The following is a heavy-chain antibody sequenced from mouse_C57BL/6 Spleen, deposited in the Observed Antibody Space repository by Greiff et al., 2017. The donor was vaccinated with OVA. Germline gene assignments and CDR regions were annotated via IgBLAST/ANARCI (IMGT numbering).Heavy chain of an antibody. D-gene: IGHD1-1*01. CDR3: AKGITTVEGGYFDV. CDR1: GFSLTSYG. Sequence: VKLMESGPGLVQPSQSLSITCTVSGFSLTSYGVHWVRQSPGKGLEWLGVIWSGGSTDYNAAFISRLSISKDNSQSQVFFKMNSLQADDTAIYYCAKGITTVEGGYFDVWGTGTTVTVSS. CDR2: IWSGGST. V-gene: IGHV2-2*01. J-gene: IGHJ1*03.